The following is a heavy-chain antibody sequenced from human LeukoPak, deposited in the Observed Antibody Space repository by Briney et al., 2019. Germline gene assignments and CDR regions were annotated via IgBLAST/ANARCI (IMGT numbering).Heavy chain of an antibody. CDR1: GFTFRSYG. D-gene: IGHD3-22*01. V-gene: IGHV3-30*02. Sequence: PGGSLRLSCAASGFTFRSYGMHWVRQAPGKGLEWVTFIRYDGSNKYYADSVKGRFTISRDNSKNTLYLQMNSLRAEDTAVYYCASQALPRTYYYDSSGYYTHDYWGQGTLVTVSS. CDR2: IRYDGSNK. J-gene: IGHJ4*02. CDR3: ASQALPRTYYYDSSGYYTHDY.